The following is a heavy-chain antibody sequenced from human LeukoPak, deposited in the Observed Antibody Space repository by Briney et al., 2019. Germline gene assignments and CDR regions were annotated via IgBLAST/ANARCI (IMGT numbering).Heavy chain of an antibody. J-gene: IGHJ4*02. D-gene: IGHD3-22*01. CDR3: AREGFSSGYYDY. CDR2: ISGSGGST. CDR1: GFTFSSYG. V-gene: IGHV3-23*01. Sequence: PGGSLRLSCAASGFTFSSYGMSWVRQAPGKGLEWVSAISGSGGSTYYADSVKGRFTISRDNSKNTLYLQMNSLRAEDTAVYYCAREGFSSGYYDYWGQGTLVTVSS.